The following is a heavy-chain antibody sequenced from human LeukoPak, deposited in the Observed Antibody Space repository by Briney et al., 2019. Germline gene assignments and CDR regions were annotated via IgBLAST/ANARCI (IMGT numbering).Heavy chain of an antibody. CDR3: ARVHRGYSYGY. Sequence: GGSLRLFCAASGFPFSDYYMSWMRQARGKGLVWVSYICSSGSTIYYADSVKGRFTISRDNAKNSLYLQMNSLRAEDTAVYYCARVHRGYSYGYWGQGTLVTVSS. D-gene: IGHD5-18*01. J-gene: IGHJ4*02. CDR1: GFPFSDYY. V-gene: IGHV3-11*01. CDR2: ICSSGSTI.